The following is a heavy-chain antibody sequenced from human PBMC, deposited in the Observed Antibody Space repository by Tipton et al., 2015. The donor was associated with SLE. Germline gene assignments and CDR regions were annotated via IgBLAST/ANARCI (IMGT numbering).Heavy chain of an antibody. CDR2: IYYSGST. V-gene: IGHV4-59*01. J-gene: IGHJ5*02. D-gene: IGHD3-22*01. Sequence: TLSLTCTVSGGSISSYYWSWIRQPPGKGLEWIGYIYYSGSTNYNPSLKSRVTISVDTSKNQFSLKLSSVTAADTAVYYCARGGEVPNGDSSGTPVDLWGQGTLVIVSS. CDR1: GGSISSYY. CDR3: ARGGEVPNGDSSGTPVDL.